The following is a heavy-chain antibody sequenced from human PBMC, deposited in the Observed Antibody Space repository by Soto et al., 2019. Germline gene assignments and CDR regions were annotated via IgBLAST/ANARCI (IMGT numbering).Heavy chain of an antibody. CDR3: AKDGLGVVVVSRWFDP. D-gene: IGHD3-22*01. Sequence: QVQLVESGGGVVQPGRSLRLSCVASGFTFSSYAMHWVRQAPGKGLEWVAAISLDGRNENYAASVKGRFNISRDNSKNTMYLQMNYLRAEDTAVYFCAKDGLGVVVVSRWFDPWGLGTLVTVSS. J-gene: IGHJ5*02. CDR1: GFTFSSYA. V-gene: IGHV3-30*04. CDR2: ISLDGRNE.